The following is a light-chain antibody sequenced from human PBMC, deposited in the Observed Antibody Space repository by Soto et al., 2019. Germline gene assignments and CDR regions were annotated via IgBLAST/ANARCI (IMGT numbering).Light chain of an antibody. J-gene: IGLJ1*01. CDR2: EVS. V-gene: IGLV2-14*01. Sequence: QSALTQPASVSGSPGQSITISCTGTSSDVGYYNFVSWYQQHPGKAPKLMIYEVSNRPSGVSTRFSGSKSGNTASLTISGLQAEDEADYYCSSYTRSTTRVFGTGTKLTVL. CDR3: SSYTRSTTRV. CDR1: SSDVGYYNF.